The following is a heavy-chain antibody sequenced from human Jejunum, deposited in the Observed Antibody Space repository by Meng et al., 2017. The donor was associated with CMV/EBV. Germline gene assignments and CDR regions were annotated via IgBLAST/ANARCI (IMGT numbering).Heavy chain of an antibody. CDR2: IYYSGRT. CDR1: YISSGDSY. J-gene: IGHJ5*02. Sequence: YISSGDSYWSWVRQPTGKGLEWIGFIYYSGRTYYNPSIKSRITISVDTSKNQFSLRLSSVTAADTAVYYCARTQDCTRTSCYTGFDPWGQGTLVTVSS. CDR3: ARTQDCTRTSCYTGFDP. D-gene: IGHD2-2*01. V-gene: IGHV4-30-4*08.